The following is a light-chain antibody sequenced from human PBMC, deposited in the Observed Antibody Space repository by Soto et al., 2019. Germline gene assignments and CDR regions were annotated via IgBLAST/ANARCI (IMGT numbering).Light chain of an antibody. CDR1: SSDVGAYNY. CDR2: DVS. Sequence: QSVLTQPASVSGSPGRSITISCTGTSSDVGAYNYVSWYQQHPGKAPKLLIYDVSNRPSGVSSRFSGSKSGNTASLTISGLQAEVEADYYCSSYTSIRPSVLGTGTRVTVL. J-gene: IGLJ1*01. V-gene: IGLV2-14*01. CDR3: SSYTSIRPSV.